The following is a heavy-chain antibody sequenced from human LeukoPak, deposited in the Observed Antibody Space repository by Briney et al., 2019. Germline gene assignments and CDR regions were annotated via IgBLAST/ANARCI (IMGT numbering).Heavy chain of an antibody. CDR1: GFTFSSYG. Sequence: PGGSLRLSFAAPGFTFSSYGMQSVRQAPGKGLEWVALIRWDGSIKNDADSVKGRVTISRDNSKNPLYLQMNSLRAEDTAVYYCAKAKEYYYGSWSYDPYYMYVWGKGTTLTISS. D-gene: IGHD3-10*01. J-gene: IGHJ6*03. CDR3: AKAKEYYYGSWSYDPYYMYV. V-gene: IGHV3-30*02. CDR2: IRWDGSIK.